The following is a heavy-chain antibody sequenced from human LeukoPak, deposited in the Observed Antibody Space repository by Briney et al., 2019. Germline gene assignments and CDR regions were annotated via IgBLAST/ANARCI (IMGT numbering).Heavy chain of an antibody. CDR1: GFTFSSYG. CDR3: AKGGYGGNSDYYYYYGMDV. J-gene: IGHJ6*02. Sequence: GGSLRLSCAASGFTFSSYGMHWVRQAPGKGLEWVAVISYDGSNKYYADSVKGRFTISRDNSKNTLYLQMNSLRAEDTAVYYCAKGGYGGNSDYYYYYGMDVWGQGTTVTVSS. V-gene: IGHV3-30*18. D-gene: IGHD4-23*01. CDR2: ISYDGSNK.